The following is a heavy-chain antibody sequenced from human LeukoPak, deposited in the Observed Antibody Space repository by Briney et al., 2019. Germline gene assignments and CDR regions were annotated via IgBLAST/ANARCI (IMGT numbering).Heavy chain of an antibody. V-gene: IGHV4-59*01. D-gene: IGHD6-6*01. CDR3: ARDPHGYSSSSDYGDY. CDR1: GGSISTYC. Sequence: NPSETLSLTCTVSGGSISTYCWSWIRQPPGKGLKWIGYVYYSGSTNHKASIKSRVTISADPSKHQFTLKLSPVTAAYAAVYYCARDPHGYSSSSDYGDYWGQGTLVTVSS. J-gene: IGHJ4*02. CDR2: VYYSGST.